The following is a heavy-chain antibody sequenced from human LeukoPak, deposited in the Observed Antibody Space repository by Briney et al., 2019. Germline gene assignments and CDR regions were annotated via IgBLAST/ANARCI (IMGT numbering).Heavy chain of an antibody. J-gene: IGHJ5*02. D-gene: IGHD3-9*01. V-gene: IGHV4-39*01. CDR2: IYYSGST. CDR3: ARRPYDILTGYPGGWFDP. Sequence: SETLSLTCAVSGGSISGHNWWTWVRQPPGKGLEWIGSIYYSGSTYYNPSLKSRVTISVDTSKNQFSLKLSSVTAADTAVYYCARRPYDILTGYPGGWFDPWGQGTLVTVSS. CDR1: GGSISGHNW.